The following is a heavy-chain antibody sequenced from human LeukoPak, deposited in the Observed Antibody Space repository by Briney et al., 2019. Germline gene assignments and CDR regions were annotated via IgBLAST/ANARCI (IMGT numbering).Heavy chain of an antibody. CDR1: SGPISSSSYY. Sequence: SETLSLTCTVSSGPISSSSYYWGWIRQPPGKGLEWIGSIYYSGSTYYNPSLKSRVTISVDTSKNQFSLKLSSVTAADTAVYYCARDYGDYGNWFDPWGQGTLVTVSS. CDR3: ARDYGDYGNWFDP. J-gene: IGHJ5*02. V-gene: IGHV4-39*07. D-gene: IGHD4-17*01. CDR2: IYYSGST.